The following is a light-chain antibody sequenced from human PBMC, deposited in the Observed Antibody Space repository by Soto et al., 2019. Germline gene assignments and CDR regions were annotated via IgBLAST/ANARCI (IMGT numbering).Light chain of an antibody. CDR2: VNNNGSH. CDR3: QTWGTGPAV. CDR1: RGHSSYA. Sequence: QPVLTQSPSASASLGASVKLTCTLSRGHSSYAIAWHQQQPEKGPRYLMKVNNNGSHSKGDGISDRFSGSSSGTERYLTISSLQSEDEADYYCQTWGTGPAVFGGGTQLTVL. J-gene: IGLJ7*01. V-gene: IGLV4-69*01.